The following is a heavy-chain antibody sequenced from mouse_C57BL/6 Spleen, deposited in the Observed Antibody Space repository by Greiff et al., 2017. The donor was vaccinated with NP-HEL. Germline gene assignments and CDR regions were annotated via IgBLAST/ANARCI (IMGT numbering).Heavy chain of an antibody. CDR2: IYPGSGNT. CDR3: ASAGLPNIGAVDY. Sequence: QVQLQQSGAELVRPGASVKLSCKASGYTFTDYYINWVKQRPGQGLEWIARIYPGSGNTYYNEKFKGKATLTAEKYSSTAYMQLSSLTSEDSAVYCCASAGLPNIGAVDYWGQGTSVTVSA. J-gene: IGHJ4*01. D-gene: IGHD3-1*01. CDR1: GYTFTDYY. V-gene: IGHV1-76*01.